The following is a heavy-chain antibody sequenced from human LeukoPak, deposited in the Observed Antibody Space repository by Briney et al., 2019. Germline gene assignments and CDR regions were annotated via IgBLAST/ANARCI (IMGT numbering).Heavy chain of an antibody. CDR3: ATATGSGWYWFDP. CDR2: FDPEDGET. CDR1: GYTLTELS. V-gene: IGHV1-24*01. D-gene: IGHD6-19*01. J-gene: IGHJ5*02. Sequence: ASVEVSCKVSGYTLTELSMHWVRQAPGKGLEWMGGFDPEDGETIYAQKFQGRVTMTEDTSTDTAYMELSSLRSEDTAVYYCATATGSGWYWFDPWGQGTLVTVSP.